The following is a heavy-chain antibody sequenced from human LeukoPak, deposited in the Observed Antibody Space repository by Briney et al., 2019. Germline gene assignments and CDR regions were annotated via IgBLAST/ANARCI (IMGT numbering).Heavy chain of an antibody. Sequence: SETLSLTCTVSGGSISSYYWSWIRQPPGKGLEWIGYIYYSGSTNYNPSLKSRVTISVDTSKNQFSLKLSSVTAADTAVYYCARVVAAAESNDYWGQGTLVTVSS. CDR2: IYYSGST. CDR1: GGSISSYY. CDR3: ARVVAAAESNDY. J-gene: IGHJ4*02. V-gene: IGHV4-59*12. D-gene: IGHD6-13*01.